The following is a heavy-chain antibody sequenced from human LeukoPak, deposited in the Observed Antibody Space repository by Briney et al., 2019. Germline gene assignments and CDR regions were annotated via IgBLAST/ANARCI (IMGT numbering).Heavy chain of an antibody. J-gene: IGHJ3*02. CDR3: ARSKSWYSTDALDI. CDR2: ISGDGSNT. Sequence: GGSLRLSCAASGFTFSSHWMHWVRQAPGKGLVWVSRISGDGSNTTYADSVKGRFTISRDNAKNTLYLQMNSLRAEDTAVYHCARSKSWYSTDALDIWGQGTMVTVSS. D-gene: IGHD2-15*01. CDR1: GFTFSSHW. V-gene: IGHV3-74*03.